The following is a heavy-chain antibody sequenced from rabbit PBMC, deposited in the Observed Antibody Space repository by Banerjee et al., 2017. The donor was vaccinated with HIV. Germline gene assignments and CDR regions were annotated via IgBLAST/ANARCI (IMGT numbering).Heavy chain of an antibody. CDR1: GFSFSSTYY. V-gene: IGHV1S40*01. Sequence: QSLEESGGDLVKPGASLTLTCTASGFSFSSTYYMCWVRQAPGKGLEWIACIYGGSSGNTYYASWAKGRFTISKTSSTTVTLQMTSLTAADTATYFCARAGGFERYSNLWGPGTLVTVS. CDR2: IYGGSSGNT. J-gene: IGHJ4*01. CDR3: ARAGGFERYSNL. D-gene: IGHD1-1*01.